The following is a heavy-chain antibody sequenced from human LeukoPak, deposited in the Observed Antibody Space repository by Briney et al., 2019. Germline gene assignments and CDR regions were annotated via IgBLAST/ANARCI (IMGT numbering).Heavy chain of an antibody. CDR2: IYYSGST. CDR3: ARDGQYCSGGSCYYY. D-gene: IGHD2-15*01. J-gene: IGHJ4*02. V-gene: IGHV4-59*01. Sequence: SETLSLTCTVSGGSISSYYWSWIRQPPGKGLEWIGYIYYSGSTNYNPSLKSRVTISVDTSKNQFSLKLSSVTAADTAVYYCARDGQYCSGGSCYYYWGQGTLVTVPS. CDR1: GGSISSYY.